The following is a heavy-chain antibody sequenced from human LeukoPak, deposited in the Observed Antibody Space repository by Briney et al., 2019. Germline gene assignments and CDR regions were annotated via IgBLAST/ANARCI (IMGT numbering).Heavy chain of an antibody. V-gene: IGHV6-1*01. CDR3: AREKIQSPLLTYYYDSSGYALDY. CDR2: TYYRSKWYD. J-gene: IGHJ4*02. D-gene: IGHD3-22*01. Sequence: SQTLSLTCAISGDSVSSNNAAWNWIRQSPSRGLEWLGRTYYRSKWYDDYAVSVKSRITINPDTSKNQFSLQLNSVTPEDTAVYYCAREKIQSPLLTYYYDSSGYALDYWGQGTLVTVSS. CDR1: GDSVSSNNAA.